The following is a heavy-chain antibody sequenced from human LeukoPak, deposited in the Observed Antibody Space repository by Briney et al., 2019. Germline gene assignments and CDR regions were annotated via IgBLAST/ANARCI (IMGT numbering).Heavy chain of an antibody. Sequence: GGSLRLSCEGSAFIFSGHWMNWVRQTPGKGLEWVASIKEDGSERQYVDSVKGRFSISRDNTKGSLFLQLNSLRAEDTAVYYYARDRPGESFVDVWGQGTTVTVSS. V-gene: IGHV3-7*03. D-gene: IGHD4-17*01. CDR1: AFIFSGHW. CDR2: IKEDGSER. CDR3: ARDRPGESFVDV. J-gene: IGHJ6*02.